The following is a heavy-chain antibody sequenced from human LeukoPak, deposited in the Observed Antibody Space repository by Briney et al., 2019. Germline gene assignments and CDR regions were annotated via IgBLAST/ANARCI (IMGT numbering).Heavy chain of an antibody. CDR2: ISSNGGST. CDR1: GFTFSSYA. D-gene: IGHD6-19*01. CDR3: VKDSDRSGWYLVDY. Sequence: GGSLRLSCSASGFTFSSYAMHWVRQAPGKGLEYVSAISSNGGSTYYADSVKGRFTISRDNSKNTLYLLMSSLRAEDTAVYYCVKDSDRSGWYLVDYWGQGTLVTVSS. J-gene: IGHJ4*02. V-gene: IGHV3-64D*06.